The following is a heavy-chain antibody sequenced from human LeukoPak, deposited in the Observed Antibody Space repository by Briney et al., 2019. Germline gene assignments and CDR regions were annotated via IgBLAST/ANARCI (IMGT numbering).Heavy chain of an antibody. V-gene: IGHV1-2*02. CDR3: ARDIVVVPAANPFDY. D-gene: IGHD2-2*01. Sequence: GASVKVSCKASGYTLTGYYMHWVRQAPGQGLEWMGWINPNSGGTNYAQKFQGRVTMTRDTSISTAYMELSRLRSDDTAVYYCARDIVVVPAANPFDYWGQGTLVTVSS. J-gene: IGHJ4*02. CDR2: INPNSGGT. CDR1: GYTLTGYY.